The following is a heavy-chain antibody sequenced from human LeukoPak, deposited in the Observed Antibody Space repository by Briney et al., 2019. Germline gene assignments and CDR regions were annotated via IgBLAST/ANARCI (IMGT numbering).Heavy chain of an antibody. Sequence: GGSLRLSCAACGFTVSSNYISWVRQAPGKGLEWVSVIYSGGGTNYADSVKGRFTISRDNSKNTVYLQMNNMRVDDTAVYYCARVAGWHWFDPWGQGTLVTVSS. CDR1: GFTVSSNY. CDR3: ARVAGWHWFDP. V-gene: IGHV3-53*01. CDR2: IYSGGGT. D-gene: IGHD6-19*01. J-gene: IGHJ5*02.